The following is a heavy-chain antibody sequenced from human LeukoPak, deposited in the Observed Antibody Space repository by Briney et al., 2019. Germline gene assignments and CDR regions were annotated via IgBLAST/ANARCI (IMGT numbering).Heavy chain of an antibody. CDR2: IYYSGTT. Sequence: SETLSLTRTVSGGSISSSSYYWGRIRQPPGKGLEWIGSIYYSGTTYYNPSLKSRVTISVDTSKNQFSLTLTSLTAADTAVYYCARPKVGATRGFDYWGQGTLVTVSS. V-gene: IGHV4-39*01. J-gene: IGHJ4*02. CDR3: ARPKVGATRGFDY. CDR1: GGSISSSSYY. D-gene: IGHD1-26*01.